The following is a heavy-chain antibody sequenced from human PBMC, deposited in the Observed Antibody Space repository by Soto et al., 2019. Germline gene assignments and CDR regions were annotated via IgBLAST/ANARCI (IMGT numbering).Heavy chain of an antibody. CDR2: IIPIFGTA. V-gene: IGHV1-69*13. CDR1: GGTFSSYA. Sequence: SVKVSCKASGGTFSSYAISWVRQAPGQGLEWMGGIIPIFGTANYAQKFQGRVTITADESTSTAYMELSSLRSEDTAVYYCARTNYDSSGYYYPKDAFDIWGQGTMVTVS. D-gene: IGHD3-22*01. CDR3: ARTNYDSSGYYYPKDAFDI. J-gene: IGHJ3*02.